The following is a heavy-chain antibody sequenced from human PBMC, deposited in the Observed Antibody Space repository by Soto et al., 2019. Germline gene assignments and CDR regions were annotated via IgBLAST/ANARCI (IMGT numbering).Heavy chain of an antibody. CDR1: GFTFSSYG. CDR2: ISYDGSNK. CDR3: AKDRGGYTKDFDY. Sequence: GGSLRLSCAASGFTFSSYGMHWVRQAPGKGLEWVAVISYDGSNKYYADSVKGRFTISRDNSKNTRYLQMNSLGAEDTAVYYCAKDRGGYTKDFDYWGQGTLVTVSS. V-gene: IGHV3-30*18. D-gene: IGHD5-12*01. J-gene: IGHJ4*02.